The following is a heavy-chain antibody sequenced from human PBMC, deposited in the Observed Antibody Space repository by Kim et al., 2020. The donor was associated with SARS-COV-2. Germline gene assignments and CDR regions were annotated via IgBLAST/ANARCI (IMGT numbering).Heavy chain of an antibody. V-gene: IGHV3-48*02. J-gene: IGHJ5*02. CDR3: VRDGDVASAYTKWFDP. D-gene: IGHD3-16*01. Sequence: SVKGRFTISRDNARSSLYLQMNSLRDEDTAVYYCVRDGDVASAYTKWFDPWGQGTLVIVSS.